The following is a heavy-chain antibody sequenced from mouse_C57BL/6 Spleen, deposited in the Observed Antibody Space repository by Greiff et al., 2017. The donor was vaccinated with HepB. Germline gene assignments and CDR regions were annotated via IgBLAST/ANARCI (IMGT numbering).Heavy chain of an antibody. CDR2: IYPGDGDT. V-gene: IGHV1-82*01. CDR3: ARDYGYDAAMDY. CDR1: GYAFSSSW. Sequence: VQLQQSGPELVKPGASVKISCKASGYAFSSSWMNWVKQRPGKGLEWIGRIYPGDGDTNYNGKFKGKATLTADKSSSTAYMQLSSLTSEDSAVYFCARDYGYDAAMDYWGQGTSVTVSS. D-gene: IGHD2-2*01. J-gene: IGHJ4*01.